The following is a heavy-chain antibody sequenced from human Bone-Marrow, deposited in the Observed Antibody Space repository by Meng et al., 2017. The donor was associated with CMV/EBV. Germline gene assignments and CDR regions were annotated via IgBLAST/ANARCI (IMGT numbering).Heavy chain of an antibody. Sequence: GGSLRLSCAASGFTFSSYGMHWVRQAPGKGLEWVAFIRYDGSNKYYADSVKGRFTISRDNSKNTLYLQMNSLRAEDTAVYYCAKEFRFLYPAPQYYFDYWGQGQLVNVSS. CDR1: GFTFSSYG. J-gene: IGHJ4*02. CDR2: IRYDGSNK. D-gene: IGHD3-3*01. V-gene: IGHV3-30*02. CDR3: AKEFRFLYPAPQYYFDY.